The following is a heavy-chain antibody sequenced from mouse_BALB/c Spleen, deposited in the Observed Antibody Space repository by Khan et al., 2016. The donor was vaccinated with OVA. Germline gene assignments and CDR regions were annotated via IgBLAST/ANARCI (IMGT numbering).Heavy chain of an antibody. J-gene: IGHJ4*01. CDR1: GYSITSDYA. V-gene: IGHV3-2*02. Sequence: EVELVESGPGLVKPSQSLSLTCTVTGYSITSDYAWNWIRQSPGNKLELMGYISYSGSTNYNPALKSRISITRDTSKNQFFLQLNSVTTEDTATYYCARDGYRYNYTMDYWGQGTSVTVSS. D-gene: IGHD2-3*01. CDR3: ARDGYRYNYTMDY. CDR2: ISYSGST.